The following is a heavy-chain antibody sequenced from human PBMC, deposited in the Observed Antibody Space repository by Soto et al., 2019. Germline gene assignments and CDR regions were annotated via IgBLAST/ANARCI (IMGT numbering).Heavy chain of an antibody. D-gene: IGHD2-8*01. V-gene: IGHV3-30-3*01. CDR2: ISYDGSNK. J-gene: IGHJ6*02. CDR3: ARGPLYLGMDV. CDR1: GFTFSSYA. Sequence: QVQLVESGGGVVQPGRSLRLSCAASGFTFSSYAMHWVRQAPGKGLEWVAVISYDGSNKYYADSVKGRFTISRDNSKNTLYLQMKRLRAEDTAVYYCARGPLYLGMDVWGQGTTVTVSS.